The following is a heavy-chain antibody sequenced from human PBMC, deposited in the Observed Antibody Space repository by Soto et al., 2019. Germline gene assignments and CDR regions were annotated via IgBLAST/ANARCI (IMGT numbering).Heavy chain of an antibody. J-gene: IGHJ6*02. CDR3: ARDGETAMVYYYYGMDV. D-gene: IGHD5-18*01. CDR1: GGTFSSYA. V-gene: IGHV1-69*13. CDR2: IIPIFGTA. Sequence: SVKVSCKASGGTFSSYAISWVRQAPGQGLEWMGGIIPIFGTANYAQKFQGRVTITADESTSTAYMELSSLRSEDTAVYYCARDGETAMVYYYYGMDVWGQGTTVTVSS.